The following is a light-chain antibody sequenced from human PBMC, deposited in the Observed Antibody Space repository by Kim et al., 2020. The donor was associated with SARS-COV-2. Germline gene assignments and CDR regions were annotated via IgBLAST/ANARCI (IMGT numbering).Light chain of an antibody. CDR1: NIGSRS. CDR3: QVRYGGSGV. V-gene: IGLV3-21*04. Sequence: SYELTQPPSVSVAPGKTARIACGGDNIGSRSVHWYQQKPGQAPVLVVYYDRDRPSGIPERFSGSNSGNTATLTISRVEAGDEADYYCQVRYGGSGVFGGGTKLTVL. J-gene: IGLJ3*02. CDR2: YDR.